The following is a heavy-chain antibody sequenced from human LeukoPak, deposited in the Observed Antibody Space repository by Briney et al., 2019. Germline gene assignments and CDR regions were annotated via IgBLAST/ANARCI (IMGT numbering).Heavy chain of an antibody. CDR2: IIPIFGTA. CDR3: ARGRRGDGYVYYYYYGMDV. CDR1: GGTFSSYA. Sequence: ASAKVSCKASGGTFSSYAISWVRQAPGQGLEWMGGIIPIFGTANYAQKFQGRVTITADESTSTAYMELSSLRSEDTAVYYCARGRRGDGYVYYYYYGMDVWGQGTTVTVSS. D-gene: IGHD3-22*01. V-gene: IGHV1-69*13. J-gene: IGHJ6*02.